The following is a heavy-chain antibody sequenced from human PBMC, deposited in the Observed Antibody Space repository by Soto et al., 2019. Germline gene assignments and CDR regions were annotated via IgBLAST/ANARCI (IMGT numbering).Heavy chain of an antibody. CDR3: SHLVVAGLTYYFDY. Sequence: QITLKESGPTLVKPTQTLTLTCTFSGFSLSTSAVVVGWFRQPPGKALEWLAFIYWDDDKRYSPSLKSSLTITKDTSKNQVVLAMTNMDPVDTATYYCSHLVVAGLTYYFDYWGQGTLGTGSS. V-gene: IGHV2-5*02. D-gene: IGHD2-15*01. J-gene: IGHJ4*02. CDR2: IYWDDDK. CDR1: GFSLSTSAVV.